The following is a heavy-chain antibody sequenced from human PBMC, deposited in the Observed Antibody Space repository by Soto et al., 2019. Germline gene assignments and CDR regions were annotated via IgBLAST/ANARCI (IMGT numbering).Heavy chain of an antibody. CDR2: IIPIVGTA. Sequence: QVQLVQSGAEVKKPGSSVKVSCKASGGTFSSYAISWVRQAPGQGLEWMGGIIPIVGTANYAQKFQGRVTITAEESTSTAYMALSSLRSEDTAVYYWARPLEGYYYYGMDVWGQGTTVTVSS. CDR1: GGTFSSYA. V-gene: IGHV1-69*12. CDR3: ARPLEGYYYYGMDV. J-gene: IGHJ6*02.